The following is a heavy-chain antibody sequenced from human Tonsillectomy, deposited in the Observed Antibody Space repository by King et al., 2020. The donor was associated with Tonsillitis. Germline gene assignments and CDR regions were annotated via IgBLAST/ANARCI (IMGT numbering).Heavy chain of an antibody. D-gene: IGHD3-10*01. CDR1: GFTFSSYA. CDR2: IYSGGSST. Sequence: VQLVESGGGLVQPGGSLRLSCATSGFTFSSYAMSWVRQAPGKGLEWVSVIYSGGSSTYYADSVKGRFTISRDNSKNTLYLQMNSLRAEDTAVYYCAKDRGSGSYYNVLYFDYWGQGTLVTVSS. CDR3: AKDRGSGSYYNVLYFDY. J-gene: IGHJ4*02. V-gene: IGHV3-23*03.